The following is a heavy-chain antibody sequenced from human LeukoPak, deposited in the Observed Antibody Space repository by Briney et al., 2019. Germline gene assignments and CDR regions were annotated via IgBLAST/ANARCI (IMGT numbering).Heavy chain of an antibody. CDR2: IDPNSGAT. CDR3: ASEAFCGGCSCYLHRVAS. Sequence: ASVKVSCKASGYSFTAYYLHWVRQAPGQGLEWMGWIDPNSGATNYARKFQGRVTITRDTSIGTAYMELSSLISDDTAVYYCASEAFCGGCSCYLHRVASWGPGTLVTVSS. D-gene: IGHD2-15*01. V-gene: IGHV1-2*02. CDR1: GYSFTAYY. J-gene: IGHJ4*02.